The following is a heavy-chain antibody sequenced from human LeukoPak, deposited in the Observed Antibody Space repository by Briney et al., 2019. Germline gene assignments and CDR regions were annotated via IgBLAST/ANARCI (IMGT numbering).Heavy chain of an antibody. V-gene: IGHV3-23*01. CDR3: AKKKSAFGDGYEDLEY. D-gene: IGHD5-18*01. Sequence: PGGSLRLSCAASGFTFSTFAMNWVRQAPGKGLEWVSTISGAGGSTYYADSAKGRFSISRDNSKKTLHLQMHSLRAEDTAVYYCAKKKSAFGDGYEDLEYWGQGTLVTVSS. CDR2: ISGAGGST. J-gene: IGHJ4*02. CDR1: GFTFSTFA.